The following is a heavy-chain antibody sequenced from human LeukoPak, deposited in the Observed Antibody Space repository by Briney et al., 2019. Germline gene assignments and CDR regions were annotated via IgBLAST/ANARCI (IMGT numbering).Heavy chain of an antibody. CDR3: ARLGITMVRGVNWFDP. CDR1: GGSISSYY. Sequence: PSETLSLTCTVSGGSISSYYWSWIRQPPGKGLEWIGYIYYSGSTNYNPSLKSRVTISVDTSKNQFPLKLSSVTAADTAVYYCARLGITMVRGVNWFDPWGQGTLVTVSS. D-gene: IGHD3-10*01. V-gene: IGHV4-59*01. J-gene: IGHJ5*02. CDR2: IYYSGST.